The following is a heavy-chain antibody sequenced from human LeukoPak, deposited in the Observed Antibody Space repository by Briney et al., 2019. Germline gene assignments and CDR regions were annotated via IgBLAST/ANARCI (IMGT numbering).Heavy chain of an antibody. J-gene: IGHJ4*02. CDR3: SEGGDIANGWYGNF. V-gene: IGHV3-15*01. CDR2: IKTKTDGGTT. Sequence: GGSLRLSCGASGFAFNNAWMTWVRQAPGKGLEWVGRIKTKTDGGTTDYAAPVKGRFTISRDDSKNTVYLQMNSLRSEDTAVYFCSEGGDIANGWYGNFWGQGTLVTVSS. CDR1: GFAFNNAW. D-gene: IGHD6-19*01.